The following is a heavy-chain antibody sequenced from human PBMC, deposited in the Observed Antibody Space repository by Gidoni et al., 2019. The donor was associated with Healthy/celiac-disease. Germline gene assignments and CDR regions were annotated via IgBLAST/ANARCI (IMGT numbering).Heavy chain of an antibody. D-gene: IGHD2-15*01. CDR3: ARLEGYCSGGSCYPPL. Sequence: QVQLVQSGAEVKKPGASVTVSCKASGYTFTGYYMHWVRQAPGQGLEWMGWINPNSGGTNYAQKFQGRVTMTRDTSISTAYMELSRLRSDDTAVYYCARLEGYCSGGSCYPPLWGQGTMVTVSS. J-gene: IGHJ3*01. CDR2: INPNSGGT. CDR1: GYTFTGYY. V-gene: IGHV1-2*02.